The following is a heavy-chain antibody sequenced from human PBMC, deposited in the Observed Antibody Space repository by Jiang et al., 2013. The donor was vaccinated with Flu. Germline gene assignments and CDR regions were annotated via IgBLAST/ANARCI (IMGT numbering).Heavy chain of an antibody. CDR1: GFTFSTYA. CDR3: ARQNGLWFGESSYYYSGMDV. Sequence: GGGVVQPGRSLRLSCAASGFTFSTYAMHWVRQAPGKGLEWVAVISYDGSNRYFADSVKGRFTISRDNSKNTLYLQMNSLRAEDTAVYYCARQNGLWFGESSYYYSGMDVWGQGTTVTVSS. J-gene: IGHJ6*02. V-gene: IGHV3-30-3*01. CDR2: ISYDGSNR. D-gene: IGHD3-10*01.